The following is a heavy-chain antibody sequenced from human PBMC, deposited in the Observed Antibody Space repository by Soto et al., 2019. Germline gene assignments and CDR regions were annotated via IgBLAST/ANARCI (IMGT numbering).Heavy chain of an antibody. V-gene: IGHV1-69*13. Sequence: GASVKPSCKACGGTFSNFAISWVRQAPGQGLEWMGGNIPIFGTANYAQKFQGRVTIIADESTGTTYMELTSLRSEDTAVYYCARAPILVGETTYENYFDYWGQGTLVTVSS. CDR1: GGTFSNFA. CDR2: NIPIFGTA. CDR3: ARAPILVGETTYENYFDY. J-gene: IGHJ4*02. D-gene: IGHD2-21*01.